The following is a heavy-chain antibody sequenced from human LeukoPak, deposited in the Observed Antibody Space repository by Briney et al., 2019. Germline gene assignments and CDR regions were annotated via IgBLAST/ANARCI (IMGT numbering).Heavy chain of an antibody. CDR1: GGSISSRSHY. CDR2: IYFSGST. Sequence: SETLSLTCTVSGGSISSRSHYWGWIRQPPGKGLEWIGSIYFSGSTYYNPSLKSRVTISVDTSKNQFSLKVNSVTAADTAVYYCARATSLREWFLSYFDYWGQGTLVTVSS. CDR3: ARATSLREWFLSYFDY. J-gene: IGHJ4*02. D-gene: IGHD3-3*01. V-gene: IGHV4-39*01.